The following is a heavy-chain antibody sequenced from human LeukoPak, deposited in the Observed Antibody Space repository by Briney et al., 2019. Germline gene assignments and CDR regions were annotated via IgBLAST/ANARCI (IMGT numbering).Heavy chain of an antibody. CDR1: GFTFDDYA. CDR3: AKDSSGYYTYAFDT. V-gene: IGHV3-9*01. D-gene: IGHD3-22*01. CDR2: ISWNSGSI. J-gene: IGHJ3*02. Sequence: GGSLRLSCAASGFTFDDYAMHWVRQAPGKGLEWVSGISWNSGSIGYADSVKGRFTISRDNAKNSLYLQMNSLRAEDTALYYCAKDSSGYYTYAFDTWGQGTMVTVSS.